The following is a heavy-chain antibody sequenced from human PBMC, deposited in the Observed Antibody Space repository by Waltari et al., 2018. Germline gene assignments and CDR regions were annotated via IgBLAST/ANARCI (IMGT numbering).Heavy chain of an antibody. D-gene: IGHD5-12*01. J-gene: IGHJ4*02. CDR1: DGSINTYF. CDR2: SYSSGIT. V-gene: IGHV4-4*07. Sequence: QVQVQESGPGLVKPSGTLSLTCTVSDGSINTYFCTWIRQPAGKGLGWIGRSYSSGITNCNPSLRSRVTMSIETAKNQFALKLASGTAADTAVYFWAREVRRDGYNYGDYWAQGTLVIVSS. CDR3: AREVRRDGYNYGDY.